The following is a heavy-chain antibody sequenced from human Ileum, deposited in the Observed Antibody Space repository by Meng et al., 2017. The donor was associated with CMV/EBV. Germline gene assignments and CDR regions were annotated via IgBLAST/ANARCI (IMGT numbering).Heavy chain of an antibody. CDR2: IYPNSGGT. Sequence: QVQLVQSGAEVKKPGASVKVSCKASGYKFSDYYIHWVRQAPGQGLEWMGRIYPNSGGTINAQKFQGRITMTRDTPITTAYMELSSLTSDDTAVYYCTTDCAGGACYGRAFDYWGQGSLVTGSS. CDR3: TTDCAGGACYGRAFDY. CDR1: GYKFSDYY. J-gene: IGHJ4*02. V-gene: IGHV1-2*06. D-gene: IGHD2-8*02.